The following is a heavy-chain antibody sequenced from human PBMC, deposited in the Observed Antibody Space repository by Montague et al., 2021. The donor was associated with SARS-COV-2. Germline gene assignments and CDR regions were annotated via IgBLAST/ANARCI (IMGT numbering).Heavy chain of an antibody. CDR3: AGDSRGDSEHFDY. Sequence: SLRLSCAASGFTFRSYGMHWVRQAPGKGLEWVAVIWYDGSNKYYADSVKGRFTISRDNSKNTLYLQMNSLRAEDTAVYYCAGDSRGDSEHFDYWGQGTLVTVSS. J-gene: IGHJ4*02. CDR1: GFTFRSYG. D-gene: IGHD3-10*01. V-gene: IGHV3-33*01. CDR2: IWYDGSNK.